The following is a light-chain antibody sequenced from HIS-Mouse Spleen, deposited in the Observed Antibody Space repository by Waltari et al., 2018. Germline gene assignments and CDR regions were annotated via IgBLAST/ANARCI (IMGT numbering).Light chain of an antibody. J-gene: IGKJ3*01. CDR3: QQYGSSPFT. Sequence: EIVLTQSPGTLSLSPGERATLSCRASQSVSSSYLAWYQQKPGQAPRLLIYGASSSATGTPDRFSGSGSGTDFTLTISRLEPEDFAVYYCQQYGSSPFTFGPGTKVDIK. CDR1: QSVSSSY. V-gene: IGKV3-20*01. CDR2: GAS.